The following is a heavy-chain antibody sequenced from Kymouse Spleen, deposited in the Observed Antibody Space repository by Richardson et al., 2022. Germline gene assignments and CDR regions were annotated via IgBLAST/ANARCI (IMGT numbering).Heavy chain of an antibody. Sequence: EVQLVESGGGLVKPGGSLRLSCAASGFTFSNAWMSWVRQAPGKGLEWVGRIKSKTDGGTTDYAAPVKGRFTISRDDSKNTLYLQMNSLKTEDTAVYYCTTEGYDILTGYSYYYYYGMDVWGQGTTVTVSS. J-gene: IGHJ6*02. D-gene: IGHD3-9*01. CDR1: GFTFSNAW. CDR2: IKSKTDGGTT. CDR3: TTEGYDILTGYSYYYYYGMDV. V-gene: IGHV3-15*01.